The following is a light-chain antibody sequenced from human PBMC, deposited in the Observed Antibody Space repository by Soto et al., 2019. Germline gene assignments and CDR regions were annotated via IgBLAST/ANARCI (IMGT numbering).Light chain of an antibody. CDR3: SSYTTSAPYV. CDR2: EVD. V-gene: IGLV2-8*01. Sequence: QSALTQPPSASGSPGQSVTISCTGTSDDIGTYNYVSWFQQHSGNAPKLIIYEVDKRPSGVPNRFSGSKSGNTASLTISGLQAEDEADYYCSSYTTSAPYVFGSGTKLTVL. J-gene: IGLJ1*01. CDR1: SDDIGTYNY.